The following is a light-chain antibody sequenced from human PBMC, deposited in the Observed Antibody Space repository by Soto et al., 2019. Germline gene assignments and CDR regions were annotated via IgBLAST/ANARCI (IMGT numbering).Light chain of an antibody. CDR1: QSISSW. Sequence: DIQMTQSPSTLSASVGARVTITCRASQSISSWLAWYQQKPGKAPKLLIYDASSLESGVPSRFSGSGSGTEFTLTISSLQPDDFATYYCQQYWTFGQGTKVDIK. CDR3: QQYWT. J-gene: IGKJ1*01. V-gene: IGKV1-5*01. CDR2: DAS.